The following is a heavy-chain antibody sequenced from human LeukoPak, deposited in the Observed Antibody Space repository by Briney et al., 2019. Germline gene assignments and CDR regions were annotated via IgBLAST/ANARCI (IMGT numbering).Heavy chain of an antibody. CDR1: GGSISSYY. J-gene: IGHJ6*03. V-gene: IGHV4-4*07. D-gene: IGHD3-10*01. CDR2: IYTSGST. CDR3: ARYYYGSGSGYYYMDV. Sequence: SETLSLTCTVSGGSISSYYWSWIRQPAGKGLEWIGRIYTSGSTNYNPSLKSRVTMSVDTSKNQFSLKLSSVTAADTAVYYCARYYYGSGSGYYYMDVWGKGTTVTISS.